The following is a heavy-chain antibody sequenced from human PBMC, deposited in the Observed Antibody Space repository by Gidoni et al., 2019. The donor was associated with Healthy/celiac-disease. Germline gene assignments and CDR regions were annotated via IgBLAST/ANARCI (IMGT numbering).Heavy chain of an antibody. CDR3: ASAGRYCSSTSCYPPSYYYGMDV. V-gene: IGHV4-34*01. CDR1: GVSFSCYY. CDR2: INHSGST. J-gene: IGHJ6*02. Sequence: QVQLQQWGAGLLKPSATLSLTCAVYGVSFSCYYCSWIRPPQGKGLEWIGEINHSGSTNYNPSLKSRVTISVDTSKNQFSLKLSSVTAADTAVYYCASAGRYCSSTSCYPPSYYYGMDVWGQGTTVTVSS. D-gene: IGHD2-2*01.